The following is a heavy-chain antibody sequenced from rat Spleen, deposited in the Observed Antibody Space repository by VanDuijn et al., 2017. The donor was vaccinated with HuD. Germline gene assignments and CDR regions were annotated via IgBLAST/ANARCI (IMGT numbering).Heavy chain of an antibody. CDR2: INYDGGTP. CDR1: GFTLSDHF. CDR3: VRPAGTVVPNWFVY. Sequence: EVQLVESDGGLVQPGKSLKLSCAASGFTLSDHFMAWVRQAPTMGLEWVATINYDGGTPYYRDSVKGRFTISRDNAQNTLYLQMDSLRSEDTATYYCVRPAGTVVPNWFVYWGQGTLVTVSS. V-gene: IGHV5-29*01. J-gene: IGHJ3*01. D-gene: IGHD1-1*01.